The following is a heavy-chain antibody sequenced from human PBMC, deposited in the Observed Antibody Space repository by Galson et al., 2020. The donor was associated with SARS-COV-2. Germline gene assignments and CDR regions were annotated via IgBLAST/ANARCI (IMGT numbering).Heavy chain of an antibody. CDR3: ATARIVGATNWFDP. CDR2: FDPEDGKT. J-gene: IGHJ5*02. Sequence: GESLKISCKVSGYTLTELSMHWVRQAPGKGLEWMGGFDPEDGKTIYAQTFQGRVTMTEDTSTDTAYMELSSLRSEDTAVYYCATARIVGATNWFDPWGQGTLVTVSS. CDR1: GYTLTELS. V-gene: IGHV1-24*01. D-gene: IGHD1-26*01.